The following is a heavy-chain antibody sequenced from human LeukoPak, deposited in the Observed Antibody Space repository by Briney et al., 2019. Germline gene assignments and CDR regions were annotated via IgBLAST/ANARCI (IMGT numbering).Heavy chain of an antibody. Sequence: GGSLSLSCAASGFTFSSYAMHWVRQAPGKGLEWVAVISYDGSNKYYADSVKGRFTISRDNSKNTLYLQMNSLRAEDTAVYYCAREGLGYCSSTSCPLDYWGQGTLVTVSS. CDR2: ISYDGSNK. D-gene: IGHD2-2*01. CDR3: AREGLGYCSSTSCPLDY. V-gene: IGHV3-30*04. J-gene: IGHJ4*02. CDR1: GFTFSSYA.